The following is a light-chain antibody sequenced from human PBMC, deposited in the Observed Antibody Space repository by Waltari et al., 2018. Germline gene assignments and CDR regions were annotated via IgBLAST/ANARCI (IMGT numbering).Light chain of an antibody. Sequence: DIQMTQSPSTLSASVGDRVTITCRASQSISSWLAWNQQKPGKAPNLLIYKASSLESGVPSRFSGSGSGTEFTLTLSSLQPDDFATYYCQQYKSFPWTFGQGTKVEIK. J-gene: IGKJ1*01. CDR1: QSISSW. CDR3: QQYKSFPWT. V-gene: IGKV1-5*03. CDR2: KAS.